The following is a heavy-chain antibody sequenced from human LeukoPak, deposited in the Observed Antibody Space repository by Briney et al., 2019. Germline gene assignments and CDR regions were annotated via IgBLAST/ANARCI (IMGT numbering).Heavy chain of an antibody. CDR2: ISAYNGNT. J-gene: IGHJ6*03. V-gene: IGHV1-18*01. Sequence: GASVKVSCKASGYTFTSYGISWVRQAPGQGLEWMGWISAYNGNTNYAQKVQGRVTMTTDTSTSTAYMEMRRLRSDDTAVYYCASNTGRDGYNLPPDMDVWGKGTTVIISS. CDR3: ASNTGRDGYNLPPDMDV. CDR1: GYTFTSYG. D-gene: IGHD5-24*01.